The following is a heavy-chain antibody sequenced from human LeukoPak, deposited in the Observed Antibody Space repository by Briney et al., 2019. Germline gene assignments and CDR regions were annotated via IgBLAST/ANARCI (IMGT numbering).Heavy chain of an antibody. CDR3: ARDVDSSMVTNWFDS. V-gene: IGHV1-69*13. D-gene: IGHD5-18*01. CDR1: GGTLSSYS. Sequence: PGASVKVSCKASGGTLSSYSFSWVRQAPGQGLEWLGGVIVIFGTPNYPQKFHGRVTITADESTSTVYMELSSLRSEDTAMYYCARDVDSSMVTNWFDSWGQGTLVTVSS. CDR2: VIVIFGTP. J-gene: IGHJ5*01.